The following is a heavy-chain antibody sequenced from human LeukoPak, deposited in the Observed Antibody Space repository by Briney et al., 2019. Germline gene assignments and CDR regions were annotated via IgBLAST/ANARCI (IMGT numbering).Heavy chain of an antibody. CDR3: ARRATTERGHSYGLDY. V-gene: IGHV3-21*06. CDR1: GFTFSSHF. CDR2: ISGSSTYI. J-gene: IGHJ4*02. Sequence: GGSLRLSCAASGFTFSSHFMNWVRQAPGKGLEWVSSISGSSTYIYNADSLKGRFTISRDNAKNSPYLQMNSLRAEDTAVYYCARRATTERGHSYGLDYWGQGTLVTVSS. D-gene: IGHD5-18*01.